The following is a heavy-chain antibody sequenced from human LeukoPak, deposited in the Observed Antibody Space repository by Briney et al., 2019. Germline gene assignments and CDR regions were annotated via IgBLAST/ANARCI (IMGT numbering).Heavy chain of an antibody. CDR2: FDPEDGET. CDR3: AIDIVGATSDAFDI. Sequence: ASVKVSCKVSGYTLTELSMHWVRQAPGKGLEWMGGFDPEDGETIYAQKFQGRVTMTEGTSTDTAYMELSSLRSEDTAVYYCAIDIVGATSDAFDIWGQGTMVTVSS. J-gene: IGHJ3*02. V-gene: IGHV1-24*01. D-gene: IGHD1-26*01. CDR1: GYTLTELS.